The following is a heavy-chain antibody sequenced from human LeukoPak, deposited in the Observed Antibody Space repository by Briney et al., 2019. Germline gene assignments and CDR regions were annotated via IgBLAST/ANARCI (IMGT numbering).Heavy chain of an antibody. CDR3: ARNYYDSSGYYGY. CDR2: INPNSGGT. V-gene: IGHV1-2*02. D-gene: IGHD3-22*01. CDR1: GYTFTGYY. J-gene: IGHJ4*02. Sequence: ASVKVSCKASGYTFTGYYMHWVRQAPGHGLEWMGWINPNSGGTNYAQKFQGRVTMTRDTSISTAYMELSRLRSDDTAVYYCARNYYDSSGYYGYWGQGTLVTVSS.